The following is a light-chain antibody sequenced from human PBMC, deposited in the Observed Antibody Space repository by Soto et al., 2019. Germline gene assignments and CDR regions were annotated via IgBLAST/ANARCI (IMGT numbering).Light chain of an antibody. Sequence: NVFTPSSTTPALSSREKTTPFFRASQSVSSYLAWYQQKPGQAPRLLIYDASNRATGIPARFSGSGSGTDFTLTISSLEPEDFAVYYCQQRSNFITFGQGTRLEIK. J-gene: IGKJ5*01. V-gene: IGKV3-11*01. CDR2: DAS. CDR3: QQRSNFIT. CDR1: QSVSSY.